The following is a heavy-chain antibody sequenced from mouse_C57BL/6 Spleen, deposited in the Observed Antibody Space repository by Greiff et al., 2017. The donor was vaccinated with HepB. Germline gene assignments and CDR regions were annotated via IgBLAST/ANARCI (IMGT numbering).Heavy chain of an antibody. J-gene: IGHJ3*01. CDR1: GYTFTSYW. CDR2: IDPSDSYT. V-gene: IGHV1-50*01. Sequence: QVHVKQPGAELVKPGASVKLSCKASGYTFTSYWMQWVKQRPGQGLEWIGEIDPSDSYTNYNQKFKGKATLTVDTSSSTAYMQRSSLTSEDSAVYYCADGRFAYWGQGTLVTVSA. CDR3: ADGRFAY.